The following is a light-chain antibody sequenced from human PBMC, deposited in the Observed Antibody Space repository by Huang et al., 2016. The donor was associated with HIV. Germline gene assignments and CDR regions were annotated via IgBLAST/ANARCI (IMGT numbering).Light chain of an antibody. Sequence: DIVMTQSPESLSVSLGDRATIKCKSSQSVFYSPDNRTYLAWYQQKPGQPPKLLIHWASPRKSGVPELFSGSGSETDFTLTISSLQAEDVAIYYCQQYLETRPCTFGQGTKLDIK. CDR1: QSVFYSPDNRTY. J-gene: IGKJ2*02. CDR2: WAS. CDR3: QQYLETRPCT. V-gene: IGKV4-1*01.